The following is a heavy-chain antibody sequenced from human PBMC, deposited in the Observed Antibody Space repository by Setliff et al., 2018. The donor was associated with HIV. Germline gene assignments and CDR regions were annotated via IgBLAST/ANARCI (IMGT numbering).Heavy chain of an antibody. Sequence: SVKVSFKASGDTFSSYAISWVRQAPGQGLEWMGGIIPIFGATNYAHKCQGRVTITADESTSTAYMELSSLRSEDTAVYYCASGPFYGDYHPGLYYFDYWGQGTLVTVSS. V-gene: IGHV1-69*13. J-gene: IGHJ4*02. D-gene: IGHD4-17*01. CDR2: IIPIFGAT. CDR1: GDTFSSYA. CDR3: ASGPFYGDYHPGLYYFDY.